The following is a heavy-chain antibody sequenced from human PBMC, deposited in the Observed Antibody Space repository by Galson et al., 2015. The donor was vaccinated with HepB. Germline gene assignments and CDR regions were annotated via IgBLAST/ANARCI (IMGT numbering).Heavy chain of an antibody. J-gene: IGHJ5*02. CDR3: ARGAERSSWYGRFDP. D-gene: IGHD6-13*01. V-gene: IGHV7-4-1*02. CDR2: INTNTGNS. Sequence: SVKVSCKASGYTFTSYAMNWVRQAPGQGLEWMGWINTNTGNSTYAQGFTGRFVFSLDTSVSTAYLQISSLKAEDTAVYYCARGAERSSWYGRFDPWGQETLVTVSS. CDR1: GYTFTSYA.